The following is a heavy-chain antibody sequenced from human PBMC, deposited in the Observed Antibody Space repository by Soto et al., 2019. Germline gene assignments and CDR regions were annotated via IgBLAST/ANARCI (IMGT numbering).Heavy chain of an antibody. J-gene: IGHJ4*02. CDR2: ISGSGGST. D-gene: IGHD6-19*01. V-gene: IGHV3-23*01. CDR1: GFTFSSYA. CDR3: FVLTCGSGCGYYFDY. Sequence: PGGSLRLSCAASGFTFSSYAMSWVRQATGKGLEWVSAISGSGGSTYYEDSVKGRFTFSRDKAKNTLYLQMNSLRAEDTAVYYCFVLTCGSGCGYYFDYWGQGTLVTVSS.